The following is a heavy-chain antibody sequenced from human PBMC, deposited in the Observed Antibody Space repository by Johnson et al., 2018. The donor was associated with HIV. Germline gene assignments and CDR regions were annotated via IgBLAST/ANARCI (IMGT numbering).Heavy chain of an antibody. D-gene: IGHD4-17*01. Sequence: QVQLVESGGGVVQPGGSLRLSCAASGFTFSSYGMHWVRQAPGKGLAWVAFIRYDGSNNYYADSVKGRFTISRDNSKNTLYLQMNRLRAEDTAVYYCARDSTPWGGDYVGYGFDIWGQGTMVTVSS. CDR1: GFTFSSYG. V-gene: IGHV3-30*02. J-gene: IGHJ3*02. CDR3: ARDSTPWGGDYVGYGFDI. CDR2: IRYDGSNN.